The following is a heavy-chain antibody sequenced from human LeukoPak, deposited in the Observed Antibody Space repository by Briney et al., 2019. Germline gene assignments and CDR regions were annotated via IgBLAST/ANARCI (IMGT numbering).Heavy chain of an antibody. CDR2: ISSSSSYV. CDR1: GFTFSSYS. J-gene: IGHJ4*02. CDR3: AKSRSSSSTSCYNY. V-gene: IGHV3-21*01. Sequence: GGSLRLSCAASGFTFSSYSMNWVRQAPGKGLEWVSSISSSSSYVYYADSVKGRFTISRDNAKNSLYLQMNSLRAEDTAVYYCAKSRSSSSTSCYNYWGQGTLVTVSS. D-gene: IGHD2-2*02.